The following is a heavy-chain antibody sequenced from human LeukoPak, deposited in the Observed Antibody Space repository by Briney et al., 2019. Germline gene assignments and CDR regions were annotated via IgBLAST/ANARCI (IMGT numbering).Heavy chain of an antibody. CDR1: GYSISSGYY. J-gene: IGHJ4*02. Sequence: SETLSLICTVSGYSISSGYYWGWIRQPPGKGLEWIGSIYHSGSTYYNPSLKSRVTISVDTSKNQFSLKLTSVTAADTAVYYCARDRGVLGLFDYWGQGTLVTVSS. D-gene: IGHD3-10*01. CDR3: ARDRGVLGLFDY. V-gene: IGHV4-38-2*02. CDR2: IYHSGST.